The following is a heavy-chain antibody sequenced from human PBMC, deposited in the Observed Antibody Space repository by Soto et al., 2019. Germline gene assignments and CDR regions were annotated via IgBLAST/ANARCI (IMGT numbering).Heavy chain of an antibody. CDR2: INMDGTKT. J-gene: IGHJ5*02. CDR1: EFTCSKYW. CDR3: ARDYYYDSRSSSVNWFDP. D-gene: IGHD3-22*01. Sequence: WGSLRLSCLASEFTCSKYWMHWFRQAPGKGLVWVSRINMDGTKTAYADSVKGRFTVSRDNANNTLYLQMNSLGVEDTAVYYCARDYYYDSRSSSVNWFDPWGQGTLVTVSS. V-gene: IGHV3-74*01.